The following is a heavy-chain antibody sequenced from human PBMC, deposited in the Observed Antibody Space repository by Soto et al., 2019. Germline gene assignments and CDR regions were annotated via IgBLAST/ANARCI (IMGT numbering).Heavy chain of an antibody. CDR1: GFTFTSSA. D-gene: IGHD6-19*01. Sequence: QMQLVQSGPEVKKPGTSVKVSCKASGFTFTSSAMQWVRQARGQRLEWIGWIVVGSGNTNYAQKFQERVTITRDMSTSTAYMELSSLRSEDTAVYYCAAEGIAVAGLSFYYGMDVWGQGTTVTVSS. J-gene: IGHJ6*02. V-gene: IGHV1-58*02. CDR2: IVVGSGNT. CDR3: AAEGIAVAGLSFYYGMDV.